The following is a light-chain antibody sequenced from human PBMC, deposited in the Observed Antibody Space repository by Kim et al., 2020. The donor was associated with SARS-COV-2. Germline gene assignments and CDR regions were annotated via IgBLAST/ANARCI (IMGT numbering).Light chain of an antibody. CDR2: GAS. Sequence: EIVMTQSPATVSVSPGERATLSCRASHSVSSNLAWYQQKPGQAPRLLIYGASTRATGVPARFSGSGSGTEFTLTISSLRSEDFAVYYCQQYNNWPPYTFGQGTKLEI. J-gene: IGKJ2*01. CDR3: QQYNNWPPYT. V-gene: IGKV3-15*01. CDR1: HSVSSN.